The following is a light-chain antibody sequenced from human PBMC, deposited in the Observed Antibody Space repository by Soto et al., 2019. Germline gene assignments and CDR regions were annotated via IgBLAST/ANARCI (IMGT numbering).Light chain of an antibody. CDR3: QSYDSSLSAVL. CDR1: RSNIGAGYD. Sequence: QYVLTQPPSVSGAPGQRVTISCTGSRSNIGAGYDVQWYQQLPGTAPKVLIHDNDERPLGVPDRLSGSKSGTSASLAITGLQAEDEADYYCQSYDSSLSAVLFGGGTKLTVL. CDR2: DND. J-gene: IGLJ2*01. V-gene: IGLV1-40*01.